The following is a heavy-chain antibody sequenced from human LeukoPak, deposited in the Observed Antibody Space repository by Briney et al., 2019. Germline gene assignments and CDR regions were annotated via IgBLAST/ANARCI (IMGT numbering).Heavy chain of an antibody. CDR3: ATVYCSGGRCLGPYYFEH. CDR1: GYTLTELS. D-gene: IGHD2-15*01. Sequence: ASVKVSCKASGYTLTELSMHWVRQAPGKGLEWMGGSDPEDGATIYAQKFQGRVTMTEDRSTDTAYMELSSLRSEDTAVYYCATVYCSGGRCLGPYYFEHWGQGALVTVSS. CDR2: SDPEDGAT. V-gene: IGHV1-24*01. J-gene: IGHJ4*02.